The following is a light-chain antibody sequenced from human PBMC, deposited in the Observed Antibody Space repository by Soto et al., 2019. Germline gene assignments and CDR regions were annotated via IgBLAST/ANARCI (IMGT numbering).Light chain of an antibody. CDR3: MQGTHRRT. J-gene: IGKJ1*01. CDR2: RVF. CDR1: QSLVHSDGNTY. Sequence: DIVMTQSPLSLPVTLGQPASISCRSSQSLVHSDGNTYLNWFQQRPGQSPRRLIYRVFNRDSGVPDRFSGRGSGTDFTLKISRVEAEDVGVYYCMQGTHRRTFGQGTEVEIK. V-gene: IGKV2-30*02.